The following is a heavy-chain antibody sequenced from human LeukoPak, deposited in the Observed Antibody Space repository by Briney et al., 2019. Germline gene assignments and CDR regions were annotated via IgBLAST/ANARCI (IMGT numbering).Heavy chain of an antibody. CDR3: ARGAYYDSSGYYWFDP. CDR1: GGSFSGYY. J-gene: IGHJ5*02. CDR2: INHSGST. D-gene: IGHD3-22*01. Sequence: SETLSLTCAVYGGSFSGYYWSWIRQPPGKGLEWIGEINHSGSTNYNPSLKSRVTISADTSKNQFSLKPSSVTAADTAVYYCARGAYYDSSGYYWFDPWGQGTLVTVSS. V-gene: IGHV4-34*01.